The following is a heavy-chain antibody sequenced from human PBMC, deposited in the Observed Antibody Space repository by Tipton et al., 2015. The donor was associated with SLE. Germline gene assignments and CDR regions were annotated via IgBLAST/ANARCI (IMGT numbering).Heavy chain of an antibody. CDR3: ARGPYYDIWSGYKDPLDY. D-gene: IGHD3-3*01. V-gene: IGHV4-34*01. CDR1: GGSFSGYA. CDR2: VSHSRST. J-gene: IGHJ4*02. Sequence: TLSLTCAVSGGSFSGYAWSWVRQPPGKGLEWIGEVSHSRSTNYNPSLKSRGTISLDTSNNQFSLRLSSVTAADTAVYYCARGPYYDIWSGYKDPLDYWGQGTLVTVSS.